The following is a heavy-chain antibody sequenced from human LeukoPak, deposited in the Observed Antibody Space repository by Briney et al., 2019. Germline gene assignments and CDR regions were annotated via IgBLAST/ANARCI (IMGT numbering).Heavy chain of an antibody. D-gene: IGHD1-26*01. Sequence: PGGSLRLSCAASGFTFSSYGMNWVRQAPGKGLESVSYISSSGRTIYYADSVKGRFTISRDNAKNSLYLQMNGLRAEDTALYYCARTHRIAGDAFDIWGQGTMVTVSS. CDR1: GFTFSSYG. CDR2: ISSSGRTI. V-gene: IGHV3-48*03. J-gene: IGHJ3*02. CDR3: ARTHRIAGDAFDI.